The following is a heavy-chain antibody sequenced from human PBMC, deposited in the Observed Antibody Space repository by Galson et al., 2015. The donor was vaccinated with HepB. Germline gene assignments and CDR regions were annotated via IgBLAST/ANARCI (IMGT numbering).Heavy chain of an antibody. V-gene: IGHV3-23*01. CDR2: ISGSGGST. CDR1: GFTFSSYA. D-gene: IGHD3-3*01. CDR3: AKVGVDYDFWSGYRQFDY. J-gene: IGHJ4*02. Sequence: SLRLSCAASGFTFSSYAMSWVRQAPGKGLEWVSAISGSGGSTYYADSVKGRFTISRDNSKNTLYLQMNSLRAENTAVYYCAKVGVDYDFWSGYRQFDYWGQGTLVTVSS.